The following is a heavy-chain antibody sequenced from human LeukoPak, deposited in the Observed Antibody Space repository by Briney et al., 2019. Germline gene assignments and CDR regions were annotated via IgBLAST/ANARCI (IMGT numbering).Heavy chain of an antibody. Sequence: SETLSLTCTVSGGSISSSSYYWGWIRQPPGKGLEWIGEIYHSGSANYNPSLRSRVTMSLDKSKNQFSLKLSSVTAADTAVYYCARVDPPRRLDYWGQGTLVTVSS. D-gene: IGHD2-21*02. CDR3: ARVDPPRRLDY. V-gene: IGHV4-39*07. J-gene: IGHJ4*02. CDR1: GGSISSSSYY. CDR2: IYHSGSA.